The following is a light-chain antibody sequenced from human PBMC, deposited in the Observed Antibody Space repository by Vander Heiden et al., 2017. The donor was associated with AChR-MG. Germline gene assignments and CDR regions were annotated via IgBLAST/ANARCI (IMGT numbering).Light chain of an antibody. CDR3: QTWDSGVV. CDR1: NLGNKY. J-gene: IGLJ2*01. V-gene: IGLV3-1*01. CDR2: QDD. Sequence: SYELTQPPSVSVSPGQTAAITCSGDNLGNKYVCWYQQKPGQSPVVVIFQDDRRPAGIAERFSGSNSGNTATLTISGTQAVDEADYYCQTWDSGVVFGGGTKLTVL.